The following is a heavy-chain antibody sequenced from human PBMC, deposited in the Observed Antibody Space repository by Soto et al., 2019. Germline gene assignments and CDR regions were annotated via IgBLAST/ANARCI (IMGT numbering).Heavy chain of an antibody. CDR3: ARQLHFGELSLGF. V-gene: IGHV3-21*01. Sequence: GSLRLSCAASGFTFSAYNIYWVRQAPGKGLEWVSFISSTGTYLNYAASLKGRFTISRDNANSSVFLQMDNLSAEDTAVYYCARQLHFGELSLGFWDQGTLVTVSS. CDR2: ISSTGTYL. J-gene: IGHJ4*02. D-gene: IGHD3-10*01. CDR1: GFTFSAYN.